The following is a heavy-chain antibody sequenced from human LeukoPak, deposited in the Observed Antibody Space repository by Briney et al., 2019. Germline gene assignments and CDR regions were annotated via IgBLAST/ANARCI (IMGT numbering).Heavy chain of an antibody. Sequence: GASVEVSCKASGYTFSSYSISWVRQAPSQGLEWMGWISGYSRNTYYGQKFQGRMSLTTDASMNTAYMELRRLRSDDTAVYYCARDINGYYYDSHGYYPTDLWGQGTLVTVSS. J-gene: IGHJ5*02. CDR2: ISGYSRNT. D-gene: IGHD3-22*01. CDR3: ARDINGYYYDSHGYYPTDL. V-gene: IGHV1-18*01. CDR1: GYTFSSYS.